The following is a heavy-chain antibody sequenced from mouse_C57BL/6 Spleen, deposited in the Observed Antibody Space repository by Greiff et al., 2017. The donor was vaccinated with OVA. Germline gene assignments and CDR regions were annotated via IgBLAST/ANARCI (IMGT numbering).Heavy chain of an antibody. Sequence: QVQLKQSGAELARPGASVKLSCKASGYTFTSYGISWVKQRTGQGLEWIGEIYPRSGNTYYNEKFKGKATLTADKSSSTAYMELRSLTAEDSAGYFCARENWDGGNYFDYWGQGTTLTVSS. CDR1: GYTFTSYG. V-gene: IGHV1-81*01. CDR2: IYPRSGNT. J-gene: IGHJ2*01. CDR3: ARENWDGGNYFDY. D-gene: IGHD4-1*01.